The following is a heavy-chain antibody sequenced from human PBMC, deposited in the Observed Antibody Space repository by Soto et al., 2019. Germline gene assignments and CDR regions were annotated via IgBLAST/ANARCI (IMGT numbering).Heavy chain of an antibody. CDR2: INAANGDT. V-gene: IGHV1-3*01. J-gene: IGHJ5*02. D-gene: IGHD6-13*01. CDR3: VRRHVSATGIDWFDP. CDR1: GYTFTSYG. Sequence: ASVKVSCKAAGYTFTSYGIHWVRQAPGQRLEWMGWINAANGDTKYSPKFQGRVTITRDTSASTAYMELSSLRSEDTAVYYCVRRHVSATGIDWFDPWGQGTLVTVSS.